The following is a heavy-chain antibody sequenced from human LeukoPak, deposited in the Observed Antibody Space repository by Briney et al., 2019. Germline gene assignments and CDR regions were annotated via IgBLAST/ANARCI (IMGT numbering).Heavy chain of an antibody. J-gene: IGHJ4*02. V-gene: IGHV4-34*01. CDR2: INHSGST. Sequence: SETLSLTCAVYGGSFSGYYWSWIRQPPGKGLEWIGEINHSGSTNYNPSLKSRVTISVDTSKNQFSLKLSTVTAADTAVYYCARGTVTNDYWGQGTLVTVSS. CDR3: ARGTVTNDY. D-gene: IGHD4-17*01. CDR1: GGSFSGYY.